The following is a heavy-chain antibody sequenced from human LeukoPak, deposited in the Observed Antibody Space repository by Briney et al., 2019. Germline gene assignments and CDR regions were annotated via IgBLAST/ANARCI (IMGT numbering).Heavy chain of an antibody. CDR2: IIPIYGSP. CDR1: GGSFTFTSHA. CDR3: AGFFYDNSHDAFDL. D-gene: IGHD3-22*01. V-gene: IGHV1-69*01. J-gene: IGHJ3*01. Sequence: SVKVSCKASGGSFTFTSHAITWVRQAPGQGLEWMAGIIPIYGSPSYAQRFQGRVTITSDESARTVYMELSSLRSEDTAVYCCAGFFYDNSHDAFDLWGQGTMVTVSS.